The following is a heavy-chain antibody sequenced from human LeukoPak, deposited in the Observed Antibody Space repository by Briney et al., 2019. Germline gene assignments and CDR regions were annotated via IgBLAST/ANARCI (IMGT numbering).Heavy chain of an antibody. V-gene: IGHV1-69*13. CDR2: IIPIFGTP. J-gene: IGHJ4*02. D-gene: IGHD2-2*01. CDR3: ARALPEYCSSTSCYVGGDYYFDY. CDR1: GGTFSSYA. Sequence: ASVKVSCKASGGTFSSYAISWVRQAPGQGLEWMGGIIPIFGTPNYAQKFQGRVTLTADESTSTAYMELSSLRSEDTAVYYCARALPEYCSSTSCYVGGDYYFDYWGQGTLVTVSS.